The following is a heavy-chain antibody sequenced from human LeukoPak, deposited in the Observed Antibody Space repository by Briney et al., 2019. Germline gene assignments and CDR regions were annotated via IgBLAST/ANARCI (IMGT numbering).Heavy chain of an antibody. CDR3: AKLVTRVTTASYFDY. CDR1: ASTFSRYT. Sequence: GGSLRLSCSVSASTFSRYTMTWVRQAPGKGLEWVSAISGSGGSTYYADSVKGRFTISRDNSKNTLYLQMNSLRAEDTAVYYCAKLVTRVTTASYFDYWGQGTLVTVSS. V-gene: IGHV3-23*01. D-gene: IGHD4-17*01. J-gene: IGHJ4*02. CDR2: ISGSGGST.